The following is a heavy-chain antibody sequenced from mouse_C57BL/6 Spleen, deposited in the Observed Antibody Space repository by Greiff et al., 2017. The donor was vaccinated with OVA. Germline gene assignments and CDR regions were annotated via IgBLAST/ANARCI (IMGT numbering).Heavy chain of an antibody. CDR3: ARHKHYAMDY. CDR1: GFTFSSYG. CDR2: ISSGGSYT. J-gene: IGHJ4*01. Sequence: EVQLVESGGDLVKPGGSLKLSCAASGFTFSSYGMSWVRQTPDKRLEWVATISSGGSYTYYPDSVKGRFTISRDNAKNTLYLQMSSLKSEDTAMYYCARHKHYAMDYWGQGTSVTVSS. V-gene: IGHV5-6*01.